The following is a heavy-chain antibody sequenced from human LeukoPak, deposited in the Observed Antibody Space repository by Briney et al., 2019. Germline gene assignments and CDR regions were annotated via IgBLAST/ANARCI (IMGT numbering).Heavy chain of an antibody. CDR3: AREPLDY. Sequence: PGGSLRLSCAASGFTFNNYGMHWVRQAPGKGLEWVSYISTSSNTIYYADSVKGRFTISRDNAKNSLYLQMNSLRDEDTAVYYCAREPLDYWGQGTLVTVSS. CDR1: GFTFNNYG. J-gene: IGHJ4*02. V-gene: IGHV3-48*02. CDR2: ISTSSNTI.